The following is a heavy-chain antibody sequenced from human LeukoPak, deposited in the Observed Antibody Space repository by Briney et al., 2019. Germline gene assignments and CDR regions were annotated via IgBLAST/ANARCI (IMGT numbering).Heavy chain of an antibody. CDR1: GYTYTDYY. D-gene: IGHD6-19*01. J-gene: IGHJ5*02. CDR2: INPNSSNT. Sequence: EASVKVSCKASGYTYTDYYMHWVRQAPGQALEWMGWINPNSSNTGCAQKFQGRVTITGNTSISTAYMELSSVRSEDTAVYYCARGGLAAWFDPWGQGTLVTVSS. CDR3: ARGGLAAWFDP. V-gene: IGHV1-8*03.